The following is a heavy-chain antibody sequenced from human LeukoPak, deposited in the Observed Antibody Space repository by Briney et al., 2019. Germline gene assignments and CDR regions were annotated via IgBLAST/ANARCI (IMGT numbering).Heavy chain of an antibody. V-gene: IGHV1-2*02. CDR1: GYTFIGYY. J-gene: IGHJ4*02. CDR2: INLNSGGT. D-gene: IGHD6-19*01. Sequence: ASVKVSCKASGYTFIGYYIHWVRQAPGQGHEWMGWINLNSGGTNYAQKFQGRVTMTRDTSITRACMDPRRLRSDDTAVYYCERVHESSGLFDYWGQGTLVTVSS. CDR3: ERVHESSGLFDY.